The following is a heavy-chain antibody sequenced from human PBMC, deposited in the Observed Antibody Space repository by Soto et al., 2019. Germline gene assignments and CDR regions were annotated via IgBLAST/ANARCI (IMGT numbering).Heavy chain of an antibody. CDR2: INPNSGGT. D-gene: IGHD7-27*01. Sequence: ASVKVSCKASGYTFTGYYMHWVRQAPGQGLEWMGWINPNSGGTNYAQKFQGWVTMTRDTSISTAYMELSRLRSDDTAVYYCPRDQRPTTVLTGDDAFDIWGQGTMVTVSS. V-gene: IGHV1-2*04. CDR3: PRDQRPTTVLTGDDAFDI. J-gene: IGHJ3*02. CDR1: GYTFTGYY.